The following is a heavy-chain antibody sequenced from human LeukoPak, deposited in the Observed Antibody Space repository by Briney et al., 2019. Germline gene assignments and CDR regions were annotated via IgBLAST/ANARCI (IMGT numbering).Heavy chain of an antibody. CDR3: ARQEVRGVIITLDY. J-gene: IGHJ4*02. Sequence: SETLSLTCTVSGGSISSSSYYWRWIRQPPGKGLEWIGSIYYSGSTYYNPSLKSRVTISVDTSKKQFSLKLSSVTAAATALYYCARQEVRGVIITLDYWGQGTLVTVSS. CDR1: GGSISSSSYY. CDR2: IYYSGST. V-gene: IGHV4-39*01. D-gene: IGHD3-10*01.